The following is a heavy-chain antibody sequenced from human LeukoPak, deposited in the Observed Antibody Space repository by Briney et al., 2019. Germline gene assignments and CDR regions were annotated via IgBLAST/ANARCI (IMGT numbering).Heavy chain of an antibody. CDR1: GFTFRTYG. Sequence: GGSLRLSRAASGFTFRTYGMRSVPQAPGTGLEWVASIRYDVSDKYYADAVKGRFTISRDNSKITLYLQMNSLRAEDTAVYYCAKAQKRDILTGYYTAFDSWGQGTLVTVSS. D-gene: IGHD3-9*01. J-gene: IGHJ4*02. V-gene: IGHV3-30*02. CDR3: AKAQKRDILTGYYTAFDS. CDR2: IRYDVSDK.